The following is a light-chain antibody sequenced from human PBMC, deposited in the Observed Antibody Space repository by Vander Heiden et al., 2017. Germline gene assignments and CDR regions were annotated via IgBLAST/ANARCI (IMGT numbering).Light chain of an antibody. CDR3: AAWDDSLNGPDVV. Sequence: PGQRVTIPCSGSSSNIGSNTVNWYQQPPGTAPKLLIYSNNQRPSGVPDRFSGSKSGTSASLAISELQSEDEADYYCAAWDDSLNGPDVVFGGGTKLTVL. V-gene: IGLV1-44*01. J-gene: IGLJ2*01. CDR1: SSNIGSNT. CDR2: SNN.